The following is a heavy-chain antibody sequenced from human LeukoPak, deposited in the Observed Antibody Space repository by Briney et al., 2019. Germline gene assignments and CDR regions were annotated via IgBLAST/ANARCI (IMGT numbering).Heavy chain of an antibody. V-gene: IGHV3-66*02. CDR1: GFTVSSNY. Sequence: GGSLRLSCAASGFTVSSNYMSWVRQAPGKGLEWVSVIYSGGSTYYAGSVKGRFTISRDNSKNTLYLQMNSLRAEDTAVYYCARGVRTGYYYYYMDVWGKGTTVTVSS. CDR2: IYSGGST. J-gene: IGHJ6*03. D-gene: IGHD1-1*01. CDR3: ARGVRTGYYYYYMDV.